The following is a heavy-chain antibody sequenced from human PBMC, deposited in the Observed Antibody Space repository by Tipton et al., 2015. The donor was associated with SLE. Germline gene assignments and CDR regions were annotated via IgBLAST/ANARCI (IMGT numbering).Heavy chain of an antibody. J-gene: IGHJ3*02. Sequence: TLSLTCNVSGGSISSSSYYWGWIRQPPGKGLECIGNINYSGTTSYNPSLKSRVTMSVDTSQNQFSLTLRSVTAADTAIYYCARWNFVTMTGGFDIWGQGTTVTVSS. CDR1: GGSISSSSYY. D-gene: IGHD1-7*01. CDR3: ARWNFVTMTGGFDI. V-gene: IGHV4-39*07. CDR2: INYSGTT.